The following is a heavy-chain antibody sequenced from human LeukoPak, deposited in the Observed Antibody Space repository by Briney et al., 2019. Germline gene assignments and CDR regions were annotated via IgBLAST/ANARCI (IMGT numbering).Heavy chain of an antibody. V-gene: IGHV3-7*04. CDR1: GFTFSYYW. D-gene: IGHD1-1*01. J-gene: IGHJ6*02. CDR2: IKQDGSEK. CDR3: ARGGHTSTYYYYGMDV. Sequence: TGGSLRLSCVASGFTFSYYWMSWVRQVPGKGLERVANIKQDGSEKYYVDSVKGRFTISRDNAKNSLYLQMNSLRAEDTAVYYCARGGHTSTYYYYGMDVWGQGTTVTVSS.